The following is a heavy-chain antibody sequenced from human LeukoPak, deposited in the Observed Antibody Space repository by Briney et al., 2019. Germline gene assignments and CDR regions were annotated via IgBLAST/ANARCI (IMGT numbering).Heavy chain of an antibody. D-gene: IGHD1-26*01. CDR2: IIHSGGT. CDR3: ARGSHRARAFDI. CDR1: GGSFSAYD. J-gene: IGHJ3*02. Sequence: SETLSLSCAVSGGSFSAYDWSWVRQPPGKGLEWMGEIIHSGGTNHNPSLKRRGTISVDPSKTQFSLKLSSVTAADPAVYSWARGSHRARAFDIWGRGPMVTVSS. V-gene: IGHV4-34*12.